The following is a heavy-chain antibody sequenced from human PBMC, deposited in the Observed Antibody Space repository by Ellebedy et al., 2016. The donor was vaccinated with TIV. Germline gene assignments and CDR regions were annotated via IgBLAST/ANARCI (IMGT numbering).Heavy chain of an antibody. CDR3: ARGGSSNWYEAFDF. V-gene: IGHV1-2*04. CDR1: GYTFTDYY. J-gene: IGHJ4*02. Sequence: AASVKVSCKASGYTFTDYYLHWVRQAPGQDLEWLGWINPNSGGTNFAQKFQGWVTLTRDTTITTAYMELSSLTSDDTATAVFYCARGGSSNWYEAFDFWGQGTLVTASS. D-gene: IGHD6-13*01. CDR2: INPNSGGT.